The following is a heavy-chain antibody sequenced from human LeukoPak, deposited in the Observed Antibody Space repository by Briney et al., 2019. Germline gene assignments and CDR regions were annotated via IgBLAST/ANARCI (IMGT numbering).Heavy chain of an antibody. Sequence: PGGSLRLSCAASGFTFSIFGIHWVRQAPGKGREWVAAISPDGNKEYYTESVKGRFTVSRDNSNNMIYPQMNSLRGEDSAVYYCAKVNNYDDYWGQGTLVTVSS. CDR2: ISPDGNKE. V-gene: IGHV3-30*18. D-gene: IGHD1/OR15-1a*01. CDR3: AKVNNYDDY. CDR1: GFTFSIFG. J-gene: IGHJ4*02.